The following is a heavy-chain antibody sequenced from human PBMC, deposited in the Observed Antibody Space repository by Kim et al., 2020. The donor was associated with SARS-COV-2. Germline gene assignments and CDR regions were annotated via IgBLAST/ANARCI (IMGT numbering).Heavy chain of an antibody. CDR1: GGTFSSYA. CDR2: IIPIFGTA. D-gene: IGHD5-18*01. J-gene: IGHJ6*02. V-gene: IGHV1-69*13. CDR3: ARVVPDTAMVNYYYGMDV. Sequence: SVKVSCKASGGTFSSYAISWVRQAPGQGLEWMGGIIPIFGTANYAQKFQGRVTITADESTSTAYMELSSLRSEDTAVYYCARVVPDTAMVNYYYGMDVWGQGTTVTVSS.